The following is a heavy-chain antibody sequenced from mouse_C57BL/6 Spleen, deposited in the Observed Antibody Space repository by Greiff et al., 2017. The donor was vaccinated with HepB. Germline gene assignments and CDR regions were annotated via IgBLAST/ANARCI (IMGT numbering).Heavy chain of an antibody. V-gene: IGHV1-55*01. D-gene: IGHD2-3*01. Sequence: VQLQQPGAELVKPGASVKMSCKASGYTFTSYWITWVKQRPGQGLEWIGDIYPGSGSTNYNEKFKSKATLTVDTSSSTAYMQLSSLTSEDSAVYYCARADGYYPYYFDYWGQGTTLTVSS. CDR2: IYPGSGST. CDR1: GYTFTSYW. CDR3: ARADGYYPYYFDY. J-gene: IGHJ2*01.